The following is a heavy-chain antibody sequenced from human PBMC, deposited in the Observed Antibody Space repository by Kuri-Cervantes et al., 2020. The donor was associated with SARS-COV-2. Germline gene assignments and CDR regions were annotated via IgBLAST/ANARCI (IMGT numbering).Heavy chain of an antibody. J-gene: IGHJ6*03. V-gene: IGHV5-51*01. CDR1: GYSFTSYW. D-gene: IGHD2/OR15-2a*01. Sequence: GGSLRLSCKGSGYSFTSYWIGWVRQMPGKGLEWMGIIYPGDSDTRYSPSFQGQVTISADKSISTAYLQWNSLKASDTAMYYCARHAYCYSTDCHTHYFYYMDVWGKGTTVTVSS. CDR3: ARHAYCYSTDCHTHYFYYMDV. CDR2: IYPGDSDT.